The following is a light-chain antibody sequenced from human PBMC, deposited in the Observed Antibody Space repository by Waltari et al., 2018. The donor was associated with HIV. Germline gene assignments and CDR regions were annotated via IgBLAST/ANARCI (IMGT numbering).Light chain of an antibody. CDR3: QELFT. CDR1: QGVSSY. Sequence: IQLTQSPSFVSASVGDRVTITCRGSQGVSSYIAWYQQKPGKAPNLLVFDASTLESGVPSRFSGSASGTDFTLTISSLQPEDLATYYCQELFTFGPGTKVEIK. V-gene: IGKV1-9*01. J-gene: IGKJ3*01. CDR2: DAS.